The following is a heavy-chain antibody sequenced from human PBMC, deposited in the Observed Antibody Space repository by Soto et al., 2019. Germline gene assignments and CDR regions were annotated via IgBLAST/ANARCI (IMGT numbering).Heavy chain of an antibody. CDR1: GGSISSYY. CDR3: ARGPYCSGGSCSSDY. D-gene: IGHD2-15*01. Sequence: PSETLSLTCTVSGGSISSYYWSWIRQPAGKGLEWIGRIYTSGSTNYNPSLKSRVTMSVDTSKNQFSLKLSSVTAADTAVYYCARGPYCSGGSCSSDYWGPGTLVTVSS. CDR2: IYTSGST. V-gene: IGHV4-4*07. J-gene: IGHJ4*02.